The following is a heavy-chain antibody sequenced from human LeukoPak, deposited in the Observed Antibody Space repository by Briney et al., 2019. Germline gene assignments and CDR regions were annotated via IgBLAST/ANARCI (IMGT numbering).Heavy chain of an antibody. Sequence: AVKVSCKASGGTFSSYAISWVRQAPGQGLEWMGGIIPIFGTANYAQKFQGRVTITADESTSTAYMELSSLRSEDTAVYYCARDYFGEMATRDDAFDIWGQGTMVTVSS. V-gene: IGHV1-69*13. CDR1: GGTFSSYA. D-gene: IGHD5-24*01. CDR2: IIPIFGTA. CDR3: ARDYFGEMATRDDAFDI. J-gene: IGHJ3*02.